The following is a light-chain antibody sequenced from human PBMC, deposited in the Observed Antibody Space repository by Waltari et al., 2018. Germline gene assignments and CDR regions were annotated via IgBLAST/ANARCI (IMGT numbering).Light chain of an antibody. CDR1: QSISAY. Sequence: DIQRTQSPSSLSASVGDRVTITCRASQSISAYLNWYQQKPGKAPNLLIYATSSLQSGVPSRFSGSGSGTDFTLTISSLQPEDFATYFCQQTYFTVETFGPGTKVDIK. CDR3: QQTYFTVET. CDR2: ATS. V-gene: IGKV1-39*01. J-gene: IGKJ3*01.